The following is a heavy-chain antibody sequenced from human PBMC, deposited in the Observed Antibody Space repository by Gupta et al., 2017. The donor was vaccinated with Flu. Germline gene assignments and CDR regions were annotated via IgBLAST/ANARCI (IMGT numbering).Heavy chain of an antibody. D-gene: IGHD4-23*01. CDR3: ARVRWELLLGYYYYDMDV. Sequence: QVRLQQGGAGLLKPSESLSLTCAVYGWSFSGYYCSWIRQPPGKGLEWIGEINHSASTNYNPSLKSRVAISVDTSKNQFSLKLSSVTAADTAVYYCARVRWELLLGYYYYDMDVWGRGTAVTVSS. J-gene: IGHJ6*02. CDR1: GWSFSGYY. CDR2: INHSAST. V-gene: IGHV4-34*01.